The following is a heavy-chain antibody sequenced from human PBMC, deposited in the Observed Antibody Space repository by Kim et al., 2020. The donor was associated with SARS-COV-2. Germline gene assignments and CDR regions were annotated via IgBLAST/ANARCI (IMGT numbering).Heavy chain of an antibody. Sequence: YDPSLKSRVNISVDTSKKQFSMKLSSVTAAGTAVYYCARAAAMVRGVIRTWGQGTLVTVSS. D-gene: IGHD3-10*01. CDR3: ARAAAMVRGVIRT. J-gene: IGHJ5*02. V-gene: IGHV4-34*01.